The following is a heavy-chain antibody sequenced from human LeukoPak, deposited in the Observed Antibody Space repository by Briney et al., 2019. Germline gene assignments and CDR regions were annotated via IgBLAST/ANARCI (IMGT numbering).Heavy chain of an antibody. J-gene: IGHJ4*02. Sequence: GGSLRLSCAASGFTFSSCEMNWVRQAPGMGLEWVSSISSSSTYINYADSVKGRFTISRDNAKNSLYLQMNSLRAEDTAVYYCARGKWSTRHWGQGTLVTVSS. CDR1: GFTFSSCE. V-gene: IGHV3-21*01. D-gene: IGHD2-15*01. CDR2: ISSSSTYI. CDR3: ARGKWSTRH.